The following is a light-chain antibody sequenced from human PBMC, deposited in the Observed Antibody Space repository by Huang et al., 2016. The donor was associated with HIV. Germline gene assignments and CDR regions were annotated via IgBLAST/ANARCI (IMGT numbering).Light chain of an antibody. J-gene: IGKJ1*01. V-gene: IGKV2-28*01. Sequence: DIVMTQSPLSLPVTHGEPAAISCRSNQSLLHRNGYNYLDWYLQKTGQSPQLLIYLSSVRASGVPDRFSGSGSGTNFTLQISRVGTEDVGVYSCMQALQTPWTFGQGTKVEIK. CDR1: QSLLHRNGYNY. CDR2: LSS. CDR3: MQALQTPWT.